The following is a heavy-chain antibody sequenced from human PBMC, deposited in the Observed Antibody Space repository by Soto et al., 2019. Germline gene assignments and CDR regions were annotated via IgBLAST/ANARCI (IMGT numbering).Heavy chain of an antibody. CDR2: MYSGGST. D-gene: IGHD1-26*01. CDR3: ARDPGDRNGMIV. Sequence: EVQVVESGGGLVQPGGSLRLSCAASGFTVSSDYMNGVRQAPGKGREWVSVMYSGGSTYYADYVKGRFPISRDNSKKTLYIQMNSMRAEDTAVYYCARDPGDRNGMIVWGQGTTVTVSS. V-gene: IGHV3-66*01. J-gene: IGHJ6*02. CDR1: GFTVSSDY.